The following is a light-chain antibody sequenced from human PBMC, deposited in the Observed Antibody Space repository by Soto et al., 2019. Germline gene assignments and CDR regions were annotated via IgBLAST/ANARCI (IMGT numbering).Light chain of an antibody. CDR1: QSVSSSY. CDR2: GAS. CDR3: QQYGSSPPWT. J-gene: IGKJ1*01. Sequence: EIVLTQSPGTLSLSPGERATLSCRASQSVSSSYLAWYQQKPGQAPGLLIYGASSRATGIPDRFSGSVSGTGFTLTISRLEPEDFAVYYCQQYGSSPPWTFGQGTKVDIK. V-gene: IGKV3-20*01.